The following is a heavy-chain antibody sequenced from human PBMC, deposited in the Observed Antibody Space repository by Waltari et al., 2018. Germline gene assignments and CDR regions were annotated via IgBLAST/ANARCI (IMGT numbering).Heavy chain of an antibody. Sequence: QVQLQESGPGLVKPSGTLSLTCAVSGGSISSSNWWSWVRQPPGKGLEWIGEIYHSGGTNYNPSLKSRVTRSVDKSKNQCSLKLSSVTAADTAVYYCARGQPIYYYDSSGYSAAFDIWGQGTMVTVSS. CDR3: ARGQPIYYYDSSGYSAAFDI. CDR2: IYHSGGT. V-gene: IGHV4-4*02. J-gene: IGHJ3*02. CDR1: GGSISSSNW. D-gene: IGHD3-22*01.